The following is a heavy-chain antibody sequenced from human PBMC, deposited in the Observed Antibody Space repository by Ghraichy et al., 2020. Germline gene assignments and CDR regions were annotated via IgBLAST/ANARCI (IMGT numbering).Heavy chain of an antibody. CDR2: IIPIFGTA. J-gene: IGHJ5*02. Sequence: SVKGSCKASGGTFSSYAISWVRQAPGQGLEWMGGIIPIFGTANYAQKFQGRVTITADESTRTAYMELSSLRSEDTAVYYCARVGHCSSTSCYTNWFDPWGQGTLVTVSS. CDR1: GGTFSSYA. CDR3: ARVGHCSSTSCYTNWFDP. V-gene: IGHV1-69*13. D-gene: IGHD2-2*02.